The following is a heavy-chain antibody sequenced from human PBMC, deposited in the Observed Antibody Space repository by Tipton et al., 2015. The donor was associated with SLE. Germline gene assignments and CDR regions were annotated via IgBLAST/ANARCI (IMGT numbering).Heavy chain of an antibody. V-gene: IGHV4-39*02. D-gene: IGHD3-10*01. CDR2: IYYSGST. Sequence: LRLSCTVSGGSISSSSYYWGWIRQPPGKGLEWIGSIYYSGSTYDNPSLKSRVTISVDTSKNQFSLKLSSVTAADTAVYYCAREGEGYDAFDIWGQGTMVTVSS. CDR3: AREGEGYDAFDI. J-gene: IGHJ3*02. CDR1: GGSISSSSYY.